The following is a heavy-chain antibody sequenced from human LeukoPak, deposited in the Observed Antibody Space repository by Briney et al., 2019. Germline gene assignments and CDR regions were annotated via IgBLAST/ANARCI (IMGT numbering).Heavy chain of an antibody. CDR2: IHSDDST. Sequence: GGSLRLSCAASGFTVSSNYMSWVRQAPGKGLECVSVIHSDDSTYYADSVKGRFTISRDNSKNTLYLQMNSLRAEDTAVYYCARDLRYDTPPDWGQGTLVTVSS. V-gene: IGHV3-53*01. J-gene: IGHJ1*01. D-gene: IGHD3-9*01. CDR3: ARDLRYDTPPD. CDR1: GFTVSSNY.